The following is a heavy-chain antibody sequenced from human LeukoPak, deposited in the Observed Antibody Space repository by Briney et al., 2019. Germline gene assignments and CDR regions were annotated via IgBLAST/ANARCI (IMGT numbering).Heavy chain of an antibody. J-gene: IGHJ4*02. D-gene: IGHD4-17*01. CDR3: TRMTTGHDY. V-gene: IGHV4-34*01. Sequence: PSETLSLTCAVSGVSFDDYYWSWVRQTPGKGLEWIGEINHSGHTNDSPSLKSRVTLSIDTSRKQFSLNLRSVTVADAGIYYCTRMTTGHDYWGQGILVTVSS. CDR1: GVSFDDYY. CDR2: INHSGHT.